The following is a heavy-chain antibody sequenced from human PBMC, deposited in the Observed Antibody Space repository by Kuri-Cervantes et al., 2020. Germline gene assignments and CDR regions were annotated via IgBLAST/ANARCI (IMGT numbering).Heavy chain of an antibody. J-gene: IGHJ6*03. V-gene: IGHV1-8*02. CDR3: ARCVAVPAALGRYYYYYYMDV. Sequence: ASVKVSCKASGYTFTSYDINWVRQATGQGLEWMGWMNPNSGNTGYAQKFQGRVTTTRNTSISTAYMELSSLRSDDTAVYYCARCVAVPAALGRYYYYYYMDVWGKGTTVTVSS. D-gene: IGHD2-2*01. CDR1: GYTFTSYD. CDR2: MNPNSGNT.